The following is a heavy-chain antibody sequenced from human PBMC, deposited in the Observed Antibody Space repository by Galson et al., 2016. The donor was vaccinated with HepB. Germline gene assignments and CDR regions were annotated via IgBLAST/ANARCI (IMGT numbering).Heavy chain of an antibody. D-gene: IGHD3-22*01. CDR1: GITFSSYA. CDR3: AKHPMARFPMRSWFDP. J-gene: IGHJ5*02. CDR2: ISESGGGT. Sequence: SLRLSCAASGITFSSYAMSWVRQAAGKGLEWASGISESGGGTFYADSVKGRFTIPRDNSKDTLYLQMTSLRAEDTAIYYCAKHPMARFPMRSWFDPWGQGTLVFVSS. V-gene: IGHV3-23*01.